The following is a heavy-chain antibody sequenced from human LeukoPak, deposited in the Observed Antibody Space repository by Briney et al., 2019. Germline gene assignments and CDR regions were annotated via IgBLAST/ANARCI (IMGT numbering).Heavy chain of an antibody. CDR1: GFTFRSYG. J-gene: IGHJ4*02. CDR2: IWYDGSNK. V-gene: IGHV3-33*01. D-gene: IGHD3-10*01. CDR3: ARVAGHDIRGLITYYFDD. Sequence: GGSLRLSCAASGFTFRSYGMQWVRQAPGKGLEGVAIIWYDGSNKYYSDSVKGRFTISRDNSKNTLYLQMNSLRAEDTAVYYCARVAGHDIRGLITYYFDDWGQGTLVTVSS.